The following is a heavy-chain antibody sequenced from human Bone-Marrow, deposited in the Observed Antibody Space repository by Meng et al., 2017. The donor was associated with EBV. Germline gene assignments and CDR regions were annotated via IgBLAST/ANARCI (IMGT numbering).Heavy chain of an antibody. Sequence: QLELQESGPGLVKPSETLSPTCTVSGGSISSSSYYWGWIRQPPGKGLEWIGSIYYSGSTYYNPSLRSRVTISVDTSKNQFSLKLSSVTAADTAVYYCAREYDSSGYSDYWGQGTLVTVSS. CDR2: IYYSGST. CDR1: GGSISSSSYY. D-gene: IGHD3-22*01. V-gene: IGHV4-39*07. J-gene: IGHJ4*02. CDR3: AREYDSSGYSDY.